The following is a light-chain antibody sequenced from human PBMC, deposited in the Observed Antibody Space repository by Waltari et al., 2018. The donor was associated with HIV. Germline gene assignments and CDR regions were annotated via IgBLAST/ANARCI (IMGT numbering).Light chain of an antibody. CDR1: QDIKTE. CDR3: QQSHSVPVT. J-gene: IGKJ4*01. CDR2: AAS. V-gene: IGKV1-39*01. Sequence: IQITQSPSSLSASPGDTITITCRTSQDIKTELNWYQQKPRTAPKLLVYAASGFQSGVPARISGSGSETDFTLTINTLQPDDSATYFCQQSHSVPVTFGAGTKVDVK.